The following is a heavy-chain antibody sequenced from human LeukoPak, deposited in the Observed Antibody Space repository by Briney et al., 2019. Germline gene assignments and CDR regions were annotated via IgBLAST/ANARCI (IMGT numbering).Heavy chain of an antibody. D-gene: IGHD5/OR15-5a*01. CDR1: GGFISNYW. J-gene: IGHJ6*02. V-gene: IGHV4-59*01. CDR2: VFDSGGT. CDR3: ARDDSIVCGMDV. Sequence: KPSETLSLTCTVSGGFISNYWWSWIRQPPGKGLEWIGYVFDSGGTNYNPSLKSRVTISVDTSKKQFSLKLSSVTAADAAVYYCARDDSIVCGMDVWGQGTTVTVSS.